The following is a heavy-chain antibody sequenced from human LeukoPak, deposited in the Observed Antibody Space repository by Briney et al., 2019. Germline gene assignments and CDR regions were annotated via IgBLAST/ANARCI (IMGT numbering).Heavy chain of an antibody. J-gene: IGHJ6*02. CDR1: GFTFSSYW. Sequence: GGSLRLSCAASGFTFSSYWMHWVRQAPGKGLVWVSRINSDGSTTNYADSVQGRFTISRDNAKNTLYLQMNSLRAEDTAVYYCARDLRGDYADYYYGMDVWGQGTTVTVSS. CDR2: INSDGSTT. CDR3: ARDLRGDYADYYYGMDV. V-gene: IGHV3-74*01. D-gene: IGHD4-17*01.